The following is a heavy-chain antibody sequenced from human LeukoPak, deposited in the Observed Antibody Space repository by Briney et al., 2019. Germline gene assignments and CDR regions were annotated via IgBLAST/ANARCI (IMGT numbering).Heavy chain of an antibody. J-gene: IGHJ4*02. D-gene: IGHD4-17*01. V-gene: IGHV1-69*05. CDR1: GGTFSSYA. CDR2: IIPIFGTA. Sequence: SVKVSCKAPGGTFSSYAISWVRQAPGQGLEWMGGIIPIFGTANYAQKFQGRVTITTDESTSTAYMELSSLRSEDTAVYYCARHPLNYGDLYFDYWGQGTLVTVSS. CDR3: ARHPLNYGDLYFDY.